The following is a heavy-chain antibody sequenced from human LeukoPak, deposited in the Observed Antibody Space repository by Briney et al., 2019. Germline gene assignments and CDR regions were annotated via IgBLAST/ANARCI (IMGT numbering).Heavy chain of an antibody. D-gene: IGHD6-19*01. J-gene: IGHJ4*02. V-gene: IGHV4-39*01. CDR2: IYYRGRT. Sequence: SETLSLTCTVSGGSISSDNYYWGYIRQPPGKGLEWIGVIYYRGRTYYNPSLKSRVTISVDTSKNQFSLKLSSVTAADTAVYYCARRPVAGHFDYWGQGTLVTVSS. CDR1: GGSISSDNYY. CDR3: ARRPVAGHFDY.